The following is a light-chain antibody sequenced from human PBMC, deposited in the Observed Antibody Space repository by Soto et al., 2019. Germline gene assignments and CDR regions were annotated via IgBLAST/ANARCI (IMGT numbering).Light chain of an antibody. V-gene: IGLV2-11*01. CDR1: SSDVGGYSH. Sequence: QSALTQPRSVSGSPGQSVTISCTGSSSDVGGYSHVSWFQQHPGKAPKLMIYDVTKRPSGVPDRFSGSKSGNTASLTISGLQAVDESDYYCCSFAGTYTIFGGGTKLTVL. J-gene: IGLJ2*01. CDR2: DVT. CDR3: CSFAGTYTI.